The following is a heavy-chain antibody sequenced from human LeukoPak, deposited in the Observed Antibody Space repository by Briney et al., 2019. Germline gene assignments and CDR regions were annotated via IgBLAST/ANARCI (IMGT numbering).Heavy chain of an antibody. J-gene: IGHJ4*02. CDR2: IRGSGGSNT. V-gene: IGHV3-23*01. D-gene: IGHD5-12*01. Sequence: PWGSLRLSCAASGFTFSTYAMSWVRQAPGKGLEWVSTIRGSGGSNTYYPDSLQGRITTSRDNSKSTLYLQMNTLRAEDTAVYYCAKGVLRSSPDHWGQGTLVTVSS. CDR3: AKGVLRSSPDH. CDR1: GFTFSTYA.